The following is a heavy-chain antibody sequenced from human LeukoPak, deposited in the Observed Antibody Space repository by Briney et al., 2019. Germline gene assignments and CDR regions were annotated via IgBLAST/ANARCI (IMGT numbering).Heavy chain of an antibody. CDR2: ISAYNGNT. V-gene: IGHV1-18*01. D-gene: IGHD3-22*01. Sequence: GASVKVSCKGSGYTFTSYGISWVRQAPGQGLEWMGWISAYNGNTNYAQKLRVRVTMTTDTSTSTAYMELRSLRSDDTAVYYCATSLYDSSGYYSYWYFDLWGRGTLVTVSS. J-gene: IGHJ2*01. CDR3: ATSLYDSSGYYSYWYFDL. CDR1: GYTFTSYG.